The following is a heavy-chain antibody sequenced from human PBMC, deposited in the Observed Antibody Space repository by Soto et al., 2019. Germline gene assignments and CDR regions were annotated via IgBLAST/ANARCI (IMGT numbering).Heavy chain of an antibody. D-gene: IGHD6-13*01. V-gene: IGHV4-59*01. CDR3: ARVDSTGSNYDYYGVDV. CDR2: IYYTGTT. CDR1: GGSISNYS. J-gene: IGHJ6*02. Sequence: SETLSLTCTVSGGSISNYSWSWIRQPPGKGLEWIGHIYYTGTTTYNPSLKSRVTMAVDTSKNQFSLKLSSVTAADTAVYFCARVDSTGSNYDYYGVDVWGQGTTVTVSS.